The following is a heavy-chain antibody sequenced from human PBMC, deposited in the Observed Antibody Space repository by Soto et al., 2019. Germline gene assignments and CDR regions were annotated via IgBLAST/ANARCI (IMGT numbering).Heavy chain of an antibody. CDR3: AREYGFLPSGDAFDI. Sequence: QVPLVQSGAEVKKPGSSVKVSCKASGGTFSSYTISWVRQAPGQGLEWMGRIIPILGIANYAQKFQGRVTITADKSTSTAYMELSSLRSEDTAVYYCAREYGFLPSGDAFDIWGQGTMVTVSS. CDR2: IIPILGIA. D-gene: IGHD3-10*01. V-gene: IGHV1-69*08. CDR1: GGTFSSYT. J-gene: IGHJ3*02.